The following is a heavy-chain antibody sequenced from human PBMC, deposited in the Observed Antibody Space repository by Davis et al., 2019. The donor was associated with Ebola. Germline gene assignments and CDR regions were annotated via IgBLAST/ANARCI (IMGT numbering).Heavy chain of an antibody. D-gene: IGHD2-2*01. J-gene: IGHJ4*02. CDR1: GFTFSNFA. CDR2: IGPDGNNI. V-gene: IGHV3-23*03. Sequence: PGGSLRLSCAASGFTFSNFAMSWARQTPGRGLEWVSVIGPDGNNIHYSDSVEGRFTISRDNSKNTLYLDMNSLRGEDTAVYYCAQYQQRGADYWGQGTLVTVSS. CDR3: AQYQQRGADY.